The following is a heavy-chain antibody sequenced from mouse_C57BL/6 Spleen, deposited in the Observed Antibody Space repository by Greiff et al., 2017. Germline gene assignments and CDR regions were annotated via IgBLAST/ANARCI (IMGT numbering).Heavy chain of an antibody. CDR1: GFTFSSYA. J-gene: IGHJ2*01. V-gene: IGHV5-4*01. D-gene: IGHD4-1*01. CDR2: ISDGGSYT. Sequence: EVKVVESGGGLVKPGGSLKLSCAASGFTFSSYAMSWVRQTPEKRLEWVATISDGGSYTDYPDNVKGRFTLSRDNAKNNLYLHMSHLKSADTAMYYCAREGVTGTLYYFAYWGQGTTLTVSS. CDR3: AREGVTGTLYYFAY.